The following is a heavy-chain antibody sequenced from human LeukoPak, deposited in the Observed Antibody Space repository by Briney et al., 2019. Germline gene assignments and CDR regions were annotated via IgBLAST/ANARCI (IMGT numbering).Heavy chain of an antibody. D-gene: IGHD2-2*01. Sequence: SETLSLTCTVSGGSISSYYWSWLRQPPGKGLEWIVNIYYSGSTNYKHSLKSRVTISVDASKNQFSLELSFVTAADTAVYYCARRGLSADPYDYWRQGTLVTVSS. CDR2: IYYSGST. V-gene: IGHV4-59*08. CDR3: ARRGLSADPYDY. J-gene: IGHJ4*02. CDR1: GGSISSYY.